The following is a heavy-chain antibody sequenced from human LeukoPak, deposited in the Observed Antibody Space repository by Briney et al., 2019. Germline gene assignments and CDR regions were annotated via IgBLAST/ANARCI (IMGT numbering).Heavy chain of an antibody. J-gene: IGHJ4*02. D-gene: IGHD3-3*01. Sequence: SETLSLTCAVYGGSFSGHYWSWSRQPPGKGLEWIGEINHSGSTNYNPSLESRVTISVDTSKNHFSLKLSSVTAADTAVYYCASGQYYDLWSGYYVDWGQGTLVTVSA. V-gene: IGHV4-34*01. CDR3: ASGQYYDLWSGYYVD. CDR2: INHSGST. CDR1: GGSFSGHY.